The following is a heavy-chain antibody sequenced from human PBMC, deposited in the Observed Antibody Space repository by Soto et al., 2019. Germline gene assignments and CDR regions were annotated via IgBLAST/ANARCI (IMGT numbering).Heavy chain of an antibody. CDR3: ATSFGSGSRAFDY. D-gene: IGHD3-10*01. CDR2: FNHILSFS. CDR1: GDTFNFYT. V-gene: IGHV1-69*02. J-gene: IGHJ4*02. Sequence: QVQLVQSGAEVKKPGSSVKVSCKASGDTFNFYTINWVRQAPGLGLEWMGRFNHILSFSNSALKFQGRVTLIADKSTSTAYMVLSSLRSEDTAIYYCATSFGSGSRAFDYWGQGALVTVSS.